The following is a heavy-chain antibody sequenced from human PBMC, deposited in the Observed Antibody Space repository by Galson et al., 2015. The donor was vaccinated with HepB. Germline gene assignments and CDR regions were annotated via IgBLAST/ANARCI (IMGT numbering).Heavy chain of an antibody. J-gene: IGHJ3*02. Sequence: SLRLSCAASGISFSSYAMHWVRQAPGMGLEYVSAISSYGGTTYYADSVKGRFTISRDNSKNTVYVQMSSLRVEDTAVYYCVKDRIYCGYDCYSPNAFDIWGQGTVVTVSS. CDR3: VKDRIYCGYDCYSPNAFDI. V-gene: IGHV3-64*05. D-gene: IGHD2-21*02. CDR2: ISSYGGTT. CDR1: GISFSSYA.